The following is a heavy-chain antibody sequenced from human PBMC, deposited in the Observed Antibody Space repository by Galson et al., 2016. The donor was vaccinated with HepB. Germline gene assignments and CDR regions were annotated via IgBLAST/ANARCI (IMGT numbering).Heavy chain of an antibody. CDR2: MNPNSGDT. CDR3: ARGRSPVDYGGVSDGMDL. Sequence: SVKVSCKASGYSFLSHDIDWIRQTTGQGLEWMGWMNPNSGDTYYAKKFQGRVNMTRNIAMTTAYVELTSLRSDDTAVYYCARGRSPVDYGGVSDGMDLWGQGTTVIVSS. J-gene: IGHJ6*02. D-gene: IGHD4-23*01. CDR1: GYSFLSHD. V-gene: IGHV1-8*01.